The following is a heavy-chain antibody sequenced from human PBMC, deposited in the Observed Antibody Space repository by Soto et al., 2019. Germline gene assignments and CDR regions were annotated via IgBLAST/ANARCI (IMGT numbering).Heavy chain of an antibody. CDR1: GFTFSSYG. CDR3: ARDVQSITIFGVVAGAFDI. D-gene: IGHD3-3*01. J-gene: IGHJ3*02. V-gene: IGHV3-33*01. CDR2: IWYDGSNK. Sequence: PGGSLRLSCAASGFTFSSYGMHWVRQAPGKGLEWVAVIWYDGSNKYYADSVKGRFTISRDNSKNTLYLQMNSLRAEDTAVYYCARDVQSITIFGVVAGAFDIWGQGTMVTVSS.